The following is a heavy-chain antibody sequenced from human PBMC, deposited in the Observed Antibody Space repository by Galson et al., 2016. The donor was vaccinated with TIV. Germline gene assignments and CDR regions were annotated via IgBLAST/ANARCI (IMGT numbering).Heavy chain of an antibody. V-gene: IGHV3-48*02. CDR1: GFSFTTYS. Sequence: SLRLSCAASGFSFTTYSMNWVRQAPGKGLEWVSYISSSSNLIYYADSMKGRFTISRDNAKNSLSLQMTSLRDEDTAMYYCARDKASGIGVVADYWGPGTLVTVSS. D-gene: IGHD2-15*01. CDR3: ARDKASGIGVVADY. J-gene: IGHJ4*02. CDR2: ISSSSNLI.